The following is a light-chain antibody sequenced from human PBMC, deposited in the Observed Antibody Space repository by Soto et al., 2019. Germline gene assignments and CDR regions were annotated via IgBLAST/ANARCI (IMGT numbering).Light chain of an antibody. V-gene: IGKV1-6*01. CDR3: LQDYNYPFT. CDR1: QGISND. Sequence: AIQMTQSPSSLSASVGDRVTITCRASQGISNDLGWYQQKPGKAPKLLIYAASSLQSGVPSRFSGSGSGTDFTPTISSLQPEDVSPYYCLQDYNYPFTFGPGTKVDIK. J-gene: IGKJ3*01. CDR2: AAS.